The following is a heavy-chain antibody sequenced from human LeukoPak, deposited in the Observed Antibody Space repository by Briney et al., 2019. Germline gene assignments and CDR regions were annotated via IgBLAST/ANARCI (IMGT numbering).Heavy chain of an antibody. D-gene: IGHD5-18*01. CDR2: INHSGST. CDR1: GGSFSGYY. Sequence: SETLSLTCAVYGGSFSGYYWSWIRQPPGKGLEWIGEINHSGSTNYNPSLKSRVTISVDTSKNQFSLKPSSVTAADTAVYYCARGVDTAMVGPNDAFDIWGQGTMVTVSS. J-gene: IGHJ3*02. CDR3: ARGVDTAMVGPNDAFDI. V-gene: IGHV4-34*01.